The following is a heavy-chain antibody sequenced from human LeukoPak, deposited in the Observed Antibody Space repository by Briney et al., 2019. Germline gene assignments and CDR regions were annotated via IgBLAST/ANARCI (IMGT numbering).Heavy chain of an antibody. Sequence: PGGSLRLSCAASGFTFSSYSMNWVRQAPGKGLEWVSYISSSSSTIYYADSVKDRFTISRDNAKNSLYLQMNSLRDEDTAVYYCARVAADFWSGYYGMDVWGQGTTVTVSS. CDR3: ARVAADFWSGYYGMDV. J-gene: IGHJ6*02. D-gene: IGHD3-3*01. CDR2: ISSSSSTI. V-gene: IGHV3-48*02. CDR1: GFTFSSYS.